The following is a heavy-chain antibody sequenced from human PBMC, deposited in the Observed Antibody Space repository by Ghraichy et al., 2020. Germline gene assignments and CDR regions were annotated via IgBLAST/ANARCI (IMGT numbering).Heavy chain of an antibody. D-gene: IGHD6-19*01. V-gene: IGHV3-23*01. CDR3: AKDNSYSSGWYFDY. J-gene: IGHJ4*02. CDR2: ISGSGGST. Sequence: GGSLRLSCAASGFTFSSYAMSWVRQAPGKGLEWVSAISGSGGSTYYADSVKGRFTISRDKSKNTLYLQMNSLRAEDTAVYYCAKDNSYSSGWYFDYWGQGTLVTVSS. CDR1: GFTFSSYA.